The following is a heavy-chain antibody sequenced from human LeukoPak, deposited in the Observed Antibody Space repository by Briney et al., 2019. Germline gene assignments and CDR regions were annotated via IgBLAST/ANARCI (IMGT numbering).Heavy chain of an antibody. D-gene: IGHD3-3*01. J-gene: IGHJ3*02. CDR1: GASIISYY. CDR2: IYTSGST. Sequence: PETLSPTCAVSGASIISYYWSWIRQPAGKGLEWIGRIYTSGSTNYNPSLKSRVTMSVDTSKNQFSLKLSSVTAADTAVYYCARDLDPILEWFDAFDIWGQGTMVTVSS. V-gene: IGHV4-4*07. CDR3: ARDLDPILEWFDAFDI.